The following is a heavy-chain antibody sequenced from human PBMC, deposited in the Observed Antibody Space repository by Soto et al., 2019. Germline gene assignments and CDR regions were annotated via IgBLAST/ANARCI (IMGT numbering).Heavy chain of an antibody. CDR3: ARASPFEYSSSPKDY. D-gene: IGHD6-6*01. Sequence: ASVKVSCEASGYTFTSYYMHWVRQAPGQGLEWMGIINPSGGSTSYAQKFQGRVTMTRDTSTSTVYMELSSLRSEDTAVYYCARASPFEYSSSPKDYWGQGTLVTVSS. CDR2: INPSGGST. V-gene: IGHV1-46*01. J-gene: IGHJ4*02. CDR1: GYTFTSYY.